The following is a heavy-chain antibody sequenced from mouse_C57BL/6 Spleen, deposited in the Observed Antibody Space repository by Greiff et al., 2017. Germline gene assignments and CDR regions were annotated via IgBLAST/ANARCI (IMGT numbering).Heavy chain of an antibody. CDR2: INPYNGDT. D-gene: IGHD2-3*01. V-gene: IGHV1-20*01. CDR1: GYSFTGYF. CDR3: ARNLDGYLRWYYCDY. Sequence: VQLQQSGPELVKPGDSVKISCKASGYSFTGYFMNWVMQSHGKSLEWIGRINPYNGDTFYNQKFKGKATLTVDKSSSTAHMELRSLTSENSAVYYCARNLDGYLRWYYCDYWGQGTTLTVSS. J-gene: IGHJ2*01.